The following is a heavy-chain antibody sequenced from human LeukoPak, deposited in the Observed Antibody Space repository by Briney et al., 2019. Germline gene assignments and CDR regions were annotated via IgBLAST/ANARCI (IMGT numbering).Heavy chain of an antibody. CDR3: TKNSGVEVGENDF. D-gene: IGHD3-10*01. CDR1: GYSFTKYW. V-gene: IGHV5-51*01. Sequence: GESLKISCKCSGYSFTKYWIGWVRQMPGKGLEWMGIIYPGDSDTRYSPSFQGQVTISVDKSISTAYLQWTSLKVSDTAMYYCTKNSGVEVGENDFWGQGTLVTVSS. J-gene: IGHJ4*02. CDR2: IYPGDSDT.